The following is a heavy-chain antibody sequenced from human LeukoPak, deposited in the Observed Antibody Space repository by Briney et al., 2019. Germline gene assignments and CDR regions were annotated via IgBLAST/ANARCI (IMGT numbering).Heavy chain of an antibody. CDR3: ARELGGAGSYFFPYYGMDV. D-gene: IGHD3-10*01. V-gene: IGHV1-18*01. CDR1: GYTFISYG. Sequence: ASVKVSCKASGYTFISYGINWVRQAPGQGLEWMGWISGYNGNTNYAQNLQGRVTMTRDTSTSTAYMELRSLRSDDTAVYYCARELGGAGSYFFPYYGMDVWGQGNTVTVSS. CDR2: ISGYNGNT. J-gene: IGHJ6*02.